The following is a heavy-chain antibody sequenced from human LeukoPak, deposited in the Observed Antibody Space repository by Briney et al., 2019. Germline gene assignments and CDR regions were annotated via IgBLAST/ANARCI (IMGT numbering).Heavy chain of an antibody. Sequence: GGSLRLSCAAPGFTFSSYGMHWVRQAPGKGLEWVAVISYDGSNQYYADSVKGRFTISRDNSKNTLYLQMNSLRAEDTAVYYCAREGSSWYWFDPWGQGTLVTVSS. CDR3: AREGSSWYWFDP. V-gene: IGHV3-30*03. CDR2: ISYDGSNQ. D-gene: IGHD6-13*01. CDR1: GFTFSSYG. J-gene: IGHJ5*02.